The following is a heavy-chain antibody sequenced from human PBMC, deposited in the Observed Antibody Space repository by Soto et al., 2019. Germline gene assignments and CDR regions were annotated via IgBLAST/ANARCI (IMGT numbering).Heavy chain of an antibody. CDR1: GFTFSSYA. CDR3: ARDYDFWSGWSDY. J-gene: IGHJ4*02. CDR2: LTRSATT. D-gene: IGHD3-3*01. Sequence: GGSLRLSCVASGFTFSSYAMSWVRQAPQKGLECVSTLTRSATTVYAASVRGRFTISRDNAKNSLYLQMNSLRAEDTAVYYCARDYDFWSGWSDYWGQGTLVTVSS. V-gene: IGHV3-21*01.